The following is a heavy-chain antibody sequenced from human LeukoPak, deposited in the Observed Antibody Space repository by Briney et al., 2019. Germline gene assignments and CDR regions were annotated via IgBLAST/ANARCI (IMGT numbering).Heavy chain of an antibody. CDR3: ARLGDIVVVPAASFDY. CDR1: GGSLSGYY. CDR2: INHSGST. Sequence: WETQSLTCAVYGGSLSGYYWSWIRQPPGKGLEWIGDINHSGSTNYNPSLKSRVTISVDTSKNQFALKLSSVTAADTAVYYCARLGDIVVVPAASFDYWGQGTLVTVSS. J-gene: IGHJ4*02. D-gene: IGHD2-2*01. V-gene: IGHV4-34*01.